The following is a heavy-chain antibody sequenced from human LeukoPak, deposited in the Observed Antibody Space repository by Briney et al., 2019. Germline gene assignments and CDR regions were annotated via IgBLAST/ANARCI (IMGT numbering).Heavy chain of an antibody. D-gene: IGHD6-13*01. V-gene: IGHV4-34*01. J-gene: IGHJ4*02. CDR3: ARFSRYSSSWYFPGTFDY. CDR1: GGSFSGYY. CDR2: INHSGST. Sequence: PSETLSLTCAVYGGSFSGYYWSWIRQPPGKGLERIGEINHSGSTNYNPSLKSRVTISVDTSKNQFSLKLSSVTAADTAVYYCARFSRYSSSWYFPGTFDYWGQGTLVTVSS.